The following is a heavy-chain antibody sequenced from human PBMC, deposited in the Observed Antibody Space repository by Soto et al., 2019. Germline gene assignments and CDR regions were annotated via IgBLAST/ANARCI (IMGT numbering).Heavy chain of an antibody. CDR2: VVPKIGSI. CDR1: GGTFSRYT. Sequence: QVQLVQSGAEVKKPGSSVKISCKAPGGTFSRYTINWVRQAPGQGLEWMGRVVPKIGSINFIRTFRGRLTMTEDKSTRKAFLELSSVIAEDTAIYYFTIGGRDSISNGRDIEYRGHGTHVTVSS. CDR3: TIGGRDSISNGRDIEY. V-gene: IGHV1-69*08. J-gene: IGHJ4*01. D-gene: IGHD2-2*01.